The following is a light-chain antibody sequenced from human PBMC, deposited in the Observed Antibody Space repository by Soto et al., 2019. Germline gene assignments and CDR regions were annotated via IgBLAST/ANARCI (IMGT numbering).Light chain of an antibody. J-gene: IGLJ1*01. V-gene: IGLV2-14*03. CDR2: DVN. CDR1: SNDVGHFNY. CDR3: TSFTTSDTFV. Sequence: QSVLAQPASVSGSPGQSITISCTGTSNDVGHFNYVSWFQQHPGKAPKLLIFDVNNWPSGVSDRFSGSKSGNTASLTISGLQPEDEADYYCTSFTTSDTFVFGSGTKLTVL.